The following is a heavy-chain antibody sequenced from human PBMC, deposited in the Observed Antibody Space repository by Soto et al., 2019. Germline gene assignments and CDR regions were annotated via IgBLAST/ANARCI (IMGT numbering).Heavy chain of an antibody. CDR2: ISYDGSNK. CDR1: GFTFSSYG. J-gene: IGHJ4*02. Sequence: GGSLRLSCAASGFTFSSYGMHWVRQAPGKGLEWVAVISYDGSNKYYADSVKGRFTISRDNSKNTLYLQMNSLRAEDTAVYYCAKDPDRYDFWSGYFGYWGQGTLVTVSS. D-gene: IGHD3-3*01. V-gene: IGHV3-30*18. CDR3: AKDPDRYDFWSGYFGY.